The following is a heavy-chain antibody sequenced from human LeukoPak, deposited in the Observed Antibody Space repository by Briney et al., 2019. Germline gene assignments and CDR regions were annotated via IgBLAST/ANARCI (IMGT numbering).Heavy chain of an antibody. CDR3: ARDPGFGELSLVGYFDY. Sequence: GGSLRLSCAASGFTFSSYGMHWVRQAPGKGLEWVAVIWYDGSNKYYADSVKGRFTISRDNSKNTLYLQTNSLRAEDTAVYYCARDPGFGELSLVGYFDYWGQGTLVTVSS. CDR2: IWYDGSNK. V-gene: IGHV3-33*01. J-gene: IGHJ4*02. D-gene: IGHD3-10*01. CDR1: GFTFSSYG.